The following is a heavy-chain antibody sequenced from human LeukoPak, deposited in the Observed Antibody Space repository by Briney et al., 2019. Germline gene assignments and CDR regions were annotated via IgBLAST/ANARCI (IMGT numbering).Heavy chain of an antibody. CDR3: AKNLGHYDSSGFLFDY. CDR2: IRYDGFNE. CDR1: GFTFSAYA. D-gene: IGHD3-22*01. J-gene: IGHJ4*02. V-gene: IGHV3-30*02. Sequence: GGSLRLSCAASGFTFSAYAMHWVRQAPGKGLDWVAFIRYDGFNEYYADSVKGRFTISRDNSKNTAYLQMNSLRAEDTAVYYCAKNLGHYDSSGFLFDYWGQGALVTVSS.